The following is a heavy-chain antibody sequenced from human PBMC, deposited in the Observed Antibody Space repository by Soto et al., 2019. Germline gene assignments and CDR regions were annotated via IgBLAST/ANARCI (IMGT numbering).Heavy chain of an antibody. J-gene: IGHJ4*02. V-gene: IGHV2-5*02. CDR2: IYWDDDK. CDR1: GFSLTSTGVA. Sequence: QITLKESGPTLVKPTQTLTLTCTLSGFSLTSTGVAVGWVRQPPGKALEWLALIYWDDDKRYSPSLKNRLTIXKXTXXNQVVLTMTNMDPVDTGTXXXXXXXXXXXXXXFDYWGQGTLVTVSS. CDR3: XXXXXXXXXXXFDY.